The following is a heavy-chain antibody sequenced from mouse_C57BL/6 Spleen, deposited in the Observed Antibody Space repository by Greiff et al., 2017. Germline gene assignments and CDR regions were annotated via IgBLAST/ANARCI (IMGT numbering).Heavy chain of an antibody. CDR3: AGGSPWFAY. V-gene: IGHV1-42*01. Sequence: EVQLQQSGPELVKPGASVKISCKASGYSFTGYYMNWVEQSPEKSLEWIGEINPSTGGTTYNQKFKAKATLTVDKSSSTAYMQLKSLTSEDSAVYYCAGGSPWFAYWGQGTLVTVSA. J-gene: IGHJ3*01. CDR2: INPSTGGT. D-gene: IGHD1-1*02. CDR1: GYSFTGYY.